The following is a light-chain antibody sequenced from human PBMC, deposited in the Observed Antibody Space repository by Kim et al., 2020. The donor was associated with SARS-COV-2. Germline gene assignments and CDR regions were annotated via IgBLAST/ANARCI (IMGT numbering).Light chain of an antibody. CDR1: QSVSSNY. J-gene: IGKJ1*01. CDR2: GAS. Sequence: EIVLTQSPGTLSLSPGERATLSCRASQSVSSNYLAWYQQKPGQAPRLLIYGASSRATGIPDRFSGIGSGTDFTLTITRLEPEDFAVYYCQQYSSSPATFGQGTKVDIK. CDR3: QQYSSSPAT. V-gene: IGKV3-20*01.